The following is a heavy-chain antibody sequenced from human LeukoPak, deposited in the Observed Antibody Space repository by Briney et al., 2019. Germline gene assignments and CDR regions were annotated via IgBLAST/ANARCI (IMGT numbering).Heavy chain of an antibody. Sequence: PGRSLRLSCAASGFTFSSYAMHWVRQAPGKGLEWVAVISYDGSNKYYADSVKGRFTISRDNAKNTLYLQMNSLTAEDTAVYYCIRDLGGRSGHWGQGTPVTVSS. V-gene: IGHV3-30-3*01. D-gene: IGHD1-26*01. CDR1: GFTFSSYA. CDR3: IRDLGGRSGH. J-gene: IGHJ4*02. CDR2: ISYDGSNK.